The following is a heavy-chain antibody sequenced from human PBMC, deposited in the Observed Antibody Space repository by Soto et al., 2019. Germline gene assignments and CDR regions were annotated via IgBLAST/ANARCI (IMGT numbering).Heavy chain of an antibody. Sequence: QVQLVESGGGVVQPGRSLRLSCAASGFTFSRYTMHWVRQAPGKGLEWVALISYDESNQYYADSVKGRFTISRDTSKNTLYLQMNSLRPEDTAVYYCARGGVDYAMGVWGQGTTVTVSS. J-gene: IGHJ6*02. CDR1: GFTFSRYT. D-gene: IGHD2-8*01. CDR2: ISYDESNQ. CDR3: ARGGVDYAMGV. V-gene: IGHV3-30-3*01.